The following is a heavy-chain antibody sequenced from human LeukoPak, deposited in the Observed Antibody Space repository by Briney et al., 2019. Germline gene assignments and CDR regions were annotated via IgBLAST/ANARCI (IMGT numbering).Heavy chain of an antibody. V-gene: IGHV3-7*01. CDR1: GFIFSSYW. Sequence: PGGSLRLSCAASGFIFSSYWMSWVRQAPGKGLEWVANIKQDGSEKYYVDSVKGRFTISRDNAKNSLYLQMNSLRAEDTAVYYCAKDSGSYSDYGMDVWGQGTTVTVSS. CDR3: AKDSGSYSDYGMDV. D-gene: IGHD1-26*01. CDR2: IKQDGSEK. J-gene: IGHJ6*02.